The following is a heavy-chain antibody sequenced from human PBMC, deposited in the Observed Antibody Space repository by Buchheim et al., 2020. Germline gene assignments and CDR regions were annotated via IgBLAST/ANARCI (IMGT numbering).Heavy chain of an antibody. CDR1: GGSFSGYY. CDR2: INHSGST. J-gene: IGHJ4*02. Sequence: QVQLQQWGAGLLKPSETLSLTCAVYGGSFSGYYWSWIRQPPGKGLEWIGEINHSGSTNYNPSLKSRVTISVDTSKNQFSLKLSSVTAADTAVYYCARGQAKPRGYSGYVRFGAYYFDYWGQGTL. V-gene: IGHV4-34*01. CDR3: ARGQAKPRGYSGYVRFGAYYFDY. D-gene: IGHD5-12*01.